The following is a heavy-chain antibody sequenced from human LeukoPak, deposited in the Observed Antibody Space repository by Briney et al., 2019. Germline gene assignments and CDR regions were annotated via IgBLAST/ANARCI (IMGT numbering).Heavy chain of an antibody. CDR2: IYTSGST. D-gene: IGHD3-22*01. CDR3: ASRGDYYDSSGYYEH. Sequence: SETLSLTCTVSGGSISSGSYYWSWIRQPAGKGLEWIGRIYTSGSTNYNPSLKSRVTISVDTSKNQFSLKLSSVTAADTAVYYCASRGDYYDSSGYYEHWGRAPWSPSPQ. V-gene: IGHV4-61*02. J-gene: IGHJ1*01. CDR1: GGSISSGSYY.